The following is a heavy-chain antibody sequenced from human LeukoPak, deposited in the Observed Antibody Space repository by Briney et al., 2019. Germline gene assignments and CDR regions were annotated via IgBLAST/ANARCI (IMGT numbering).Heavy chain of an antibody. V-gene: IGHV1-2*02. CDR1: GYTFTGYY. D-gene: IGHD3-22*01. CDR2: INPNSGGT. Sequence: GASVKVSCKASGYTFTGYYMHWVRQAPGQGLEWMGWINPNSGGTNYAQKFQGRVTMTRDTSISTAYMELSRLRSDDTAVYYCARDPHYYDSSGYCDYWGQGTLVTVSS. CDR3: ARDPHYYDSSGYCDY. J-gene: IGHJ4*02.